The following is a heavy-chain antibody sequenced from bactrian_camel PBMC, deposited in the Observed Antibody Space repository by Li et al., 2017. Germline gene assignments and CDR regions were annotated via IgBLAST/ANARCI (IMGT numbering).Heavy chain of an antibody. J-gene: IGHJ4*01. CDR1: ESIISTYS. D-gene: IGHD2*01. V-gene: IGHV3S53*01. CDR2: IDVDGST. Sequence: VQLVESGGGSVRTGGSLKLSCTASESIISTYSMGWFRQAPGKEREGVASIDVDGSTNYADSVKGRSTISKDSAKNTLYLQMNSLKPEDTATYYCAATRGPLPVRSAFEEGRYNYWGQGTQVTVS. CDR3: AATRGPLPVRSAFEEGRYNY.